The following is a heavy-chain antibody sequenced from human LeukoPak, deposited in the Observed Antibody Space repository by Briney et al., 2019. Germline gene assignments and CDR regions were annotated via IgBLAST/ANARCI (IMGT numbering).Heavy chain of an antibody. V-gene: IGHV1-18*01. J-gene: IGHJ4*02. CDR2: ISAYNGNT. Sequence: ASVKVSCKASGYTFTSYGISWVRQPPGQGLEWMGWISAYNGNTNYAQKLQGRVTMTTDTSTSTAYMELRSLRSDDTAVYYCARPRGTMVRGALSYWGQGTLVTVSS. CDR1: GYTFTSYG. D-gene: IGHD3-10*01. CDR3: ARPRGTMVRGALSY.